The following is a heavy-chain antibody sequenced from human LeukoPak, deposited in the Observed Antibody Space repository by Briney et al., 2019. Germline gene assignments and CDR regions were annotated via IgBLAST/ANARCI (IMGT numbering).Heavy chain of an antibody. CDR2: INTNSGAT. D-gene: IGHD4-17*01. CDR1: GYTFSGHF. V-gene: IGHV1-2*02. Sequence: ASVKVSCKASGYTFSGHFIYWVRQAPGQGLEWMGWINTNSGATIYAQNFQDRVTMTRETSISTAYMELTRLRSDDTAMYYCARDRGLNDYGDYYFDPWGQGTLVTVSS. CDR3: ARDRGLNDYGDYYFDP. J-gene: IGHJ4*02.